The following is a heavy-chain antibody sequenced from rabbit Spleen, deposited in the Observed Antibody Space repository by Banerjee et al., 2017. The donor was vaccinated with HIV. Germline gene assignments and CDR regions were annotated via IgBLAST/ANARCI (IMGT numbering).Heavy chain of an antibody. D-gene: IGHD1-1*01. Sequence: QEQLVESGGDLVKPGASLTLTCTASGVSFSISSYICWVRQAPGKGLEWIACIDAGSSTFTYFATWAKGRFTISKTSSTTVTLQMTRLTAADTATYFCARDTSSSFSSYGMDLWGQGTLVTVS. CDR3: ARDTSSSFSSYGMDL. CDR2: IDAGSSTFT. V-gene: IGHV1S45*01. CDR1: GVSFSISSY. J-gene: IGHJ6*01.